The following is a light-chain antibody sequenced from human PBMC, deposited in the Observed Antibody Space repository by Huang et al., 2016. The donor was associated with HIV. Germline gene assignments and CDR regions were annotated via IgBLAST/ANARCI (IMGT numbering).Light chain of an antibody. CDR3: QQYKNWPGT. J-gene: IGKJ1*01. CDR1: QTVGSN. CDR2: SAS. V-gene: IGKV3-15*01. Sequence: ERVMTQSPATLSVSPGERATLSCRASQTVGSNLAWYQQKPGQAPRLLIYSASTRATGIPARVSGSGSGTEFTLTISSLRSEEFAIYYCQQYKNWPGTFGQGTKVEI.